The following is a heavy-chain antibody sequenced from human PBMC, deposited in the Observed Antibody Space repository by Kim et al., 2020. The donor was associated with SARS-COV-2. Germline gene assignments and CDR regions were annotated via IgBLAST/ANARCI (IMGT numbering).Heavy chain of an antibody. J-gene: IGHJ4*02. CDR3: ARFPRGRDGYKRRPNFDY. CDR2: IYHSGST. V-gene: IGHV4-4*02. CDR1: GGSISSSNW. D-gene: IGHD5-12*01. Sequence: SETLSLTCAVSGGSISSSNWWRWVRQPPGKGLEWIGEIYHSGSTNYNPSLKSRVTISVDKSKNQFSLKLSSVTAADTAVYYCARFPRGRDGYKRRPNFDYWGQGTLVTVSS.